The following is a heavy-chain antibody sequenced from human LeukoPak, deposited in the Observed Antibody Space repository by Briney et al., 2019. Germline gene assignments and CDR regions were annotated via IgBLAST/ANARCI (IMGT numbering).Heavy chain of an antibody. CDR1: GYTFTSYG. J-gene: IGHJ6*02. D-gene: IGHD2-2*01. V-gene: IGHV1-18*01. CDR3: ARESTSHEVRDYYYYYGMDV. Sequence: ASVKVSCKASGYTFTSYGISWVRQAPGQGLEWMGWISAYNGNTNYAQKFQGWVTMTRDTSISTAYMELSRLRSDDTAVYYCARESTSHEVRDYYYYYGMDVWGQGTTVTVSS. CDR2: ISAYNGNT.